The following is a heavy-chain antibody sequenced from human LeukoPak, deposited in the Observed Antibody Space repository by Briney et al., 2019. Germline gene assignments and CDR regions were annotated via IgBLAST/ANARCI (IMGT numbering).Heavy chain of an antibody. CDR2: ISAYNGNT. CDR1: GYTFTTYV. J-gene: IGHJ5*02. V-gene: IGHV1-18*01. CDR3: ARRGLLWFGEAYNWFDP. D-gene: IGHD3-10*01. Sequence: ASVKVSCKTSGYTFTTYVFNWVRQAPGQGLEWMGWISAYNGNTNYAQNLQGRVTMTTDTSTSTAYMELRSLRSDDTAVYYCARRGLLWFGEAYNWFDPWGQGTLVTVSS.